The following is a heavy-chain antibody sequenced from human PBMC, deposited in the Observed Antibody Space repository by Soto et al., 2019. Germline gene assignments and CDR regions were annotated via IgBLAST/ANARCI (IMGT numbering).Heavy chain of an antibody. D-gene: IGHD2-21*01. CDR1: GFTFSSYA. CDR2: ISGSGTDT. CDR3: AKNCGGNCYSTSRIVFQH. Sequence: GGSLRLSCAASGFTFSSYAMHWVRQAPGKGLEWVSSISGSGTDTKYADSVKGRSTISRDNSKNTVYLQVNSLRGEDTAVYYCAKNCGGNCYSTSRIVFQHWGQGTQVTVSS. V-gene: IGHV3-23*01. J-gene: IGHJ1*01.